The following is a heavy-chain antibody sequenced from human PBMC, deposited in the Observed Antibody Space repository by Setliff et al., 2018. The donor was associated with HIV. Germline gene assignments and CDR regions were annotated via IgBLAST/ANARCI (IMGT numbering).Heavy chain of an antibody. V-gene: IGHV4-59*01. CDR1: GGSISSYY. CDR3: ARGGSSGWERGLGYYYYYYMDV. D-gene: IGHD6-19*01. J-gene: IGHJ6*03. Sequence: SETLSLTCTVSGGSISSYYWSWIRRPPGKGLEWSGYIYYSGSTTYNPSLKSRVTISVETSKNQFSLKRSSVPAADPAVYYCARGGSSGWERGLGYYYYYYMDVWGKGTTVTVSS. CDR2: IYYSGST.